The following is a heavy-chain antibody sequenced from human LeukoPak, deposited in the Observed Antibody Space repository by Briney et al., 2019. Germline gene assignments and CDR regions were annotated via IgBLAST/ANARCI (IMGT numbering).Heavy chain of an antibody. CDR1: GGTFSSYA. D-gene: IGHD2-8*01. J-gene: IGHJ6*03. CDR2: IIPIFGTA. V-gene: IGHV1-69*05. CDR3: ARSGVGSEDYYYYMDV. Sequence: GASVKVSCKASGGTFSSYAISWVRQAPGQGLEWMGGIIPIFGTANYAQKFQGRVTITTDESTSTAYMELSSLRSEDTAVYYCARSGVGSEDYYYYMDVWGKGTTVTVSS.